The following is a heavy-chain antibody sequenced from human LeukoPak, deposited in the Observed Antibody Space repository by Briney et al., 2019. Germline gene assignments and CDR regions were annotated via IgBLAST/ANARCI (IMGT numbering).Heavy chain of an antibody. V-gene: IGHV4-39*01. CDR1: GGSISSSSYY. CDR2: INYSGST. J-gene: IGHJ5*02. Sequence: PSETLSLTCTVSGGSISSSSYYWGWIRQPPGKGLEWIASINYSGSTYYYPSLKSRVTMSVDTSKNQFSLNLNSVTAADTAVYYCARSLIAAAGTRWFDPWGQGTLVTVSS. D-gene: IGHD6-13*01. CDR3: ARSLIAAAGTRWFDP.